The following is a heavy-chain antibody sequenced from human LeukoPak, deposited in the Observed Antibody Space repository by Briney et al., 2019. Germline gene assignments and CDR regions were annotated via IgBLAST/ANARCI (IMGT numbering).Heavy chain of an antibody. CDR2: ISGDGGST. J-gene: IGHJ4*02. CDR3: AKDYDFDYDFWSGGCDY. D-gene: IGHD3-3*01. V-gene: IGHV3-43*02. Sequence: GGSLRLSCAASGFTFDDYAMHWVRQAPGKGLEWVSLISGDGGSTYYADSVKGRFTISRDNSKNSLYLQMNGLRTEDTALYYCAKDYDFDYDFWSGGCDYWGQGTLVTVSS. CDR1: GFTFDDYA.